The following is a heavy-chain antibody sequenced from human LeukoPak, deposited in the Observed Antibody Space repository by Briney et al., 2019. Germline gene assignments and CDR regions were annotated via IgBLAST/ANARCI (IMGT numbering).Heavy chain of an antibody. CDR3: AKARGELLLLRNNWFDP. CDR2: ISGSGGST. Sequence: GGSLRLSCAASGFTFSSYAMSWVRQAPGKGLEWVSAISGSGGSTYYADSVKGRFTISRDNSKNTLYLQMNSLRAEDTAVYYCAKARGELLLLRNNWFDPWGQGTLVTVSS. CDR1: GFTFSSYA. V-gene: IGHV3-23*01. D-gene: IGHD2-15*01. J-gene: IGHJ5*02.